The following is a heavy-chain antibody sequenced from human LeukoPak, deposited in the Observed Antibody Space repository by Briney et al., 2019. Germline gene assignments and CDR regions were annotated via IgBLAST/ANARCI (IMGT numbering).Heavy chain of an antibody. V-gene: IGHV1-46*01. J-gene: IGHJ4*02. CDR1: GYIFTSYY. D-gene: IGHD2-2*01. CDR2: INPSGGIT. Sequence: GASVKVSCKTSGYIFTSYYIHWVRQAPGQGLEWMGIINPSGGITTYAQEFQGRVTMTRDTSTSTVYMELSSLRSDDTAVYYCARGVDSSSTSCYAAGDYWGQGTLVTVSS. CDR3: ARGVDSSSTSCYAAGDY.